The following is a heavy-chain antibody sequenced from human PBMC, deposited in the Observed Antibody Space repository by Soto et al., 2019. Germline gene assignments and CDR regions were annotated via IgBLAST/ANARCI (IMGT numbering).Heavy chain of an antibody. D-gene: IGHD1-26*01. CDR1: GFTFSSYA. J-gene: IGHJ4*02. CDR3: ATDTRAGHADQSTFDY. V-gene: IGHV3-23*01. Sequence: QPGGSLRLSCAASGFTFSSYAMSWVRQAPGKGLEWVSGISASGISTYYADSVKGRFTISRDNSKNTLYLQMNSLRADDTAVYFCATDTRAGHADQSTFDYWGQGTLVTVSS. CDR2: ISASGIST.